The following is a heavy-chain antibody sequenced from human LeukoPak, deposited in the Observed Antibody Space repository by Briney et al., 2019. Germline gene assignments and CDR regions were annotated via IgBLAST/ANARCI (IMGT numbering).Heavy chain of an antibody. J-gene: IGHJ4*02. V-gene: IGHV3-15*01. CDR3: ARGGRGYCSSTSCYLHDY. CDR2: IKSETDGGTT. D-gene: IGHD2-2*01. CDR1: GFSFTNAW. Sequence: GGPLRLSCAASGFSFTNAWMSWVRQAPGKGLEWVGCIKSETDGGTTDYPAPVKGRFTISRDNAKNSLYLQMNSLRAEDTAVYYCARGGRGYCSSTSCYLHDYWGQGTLVTVSS.